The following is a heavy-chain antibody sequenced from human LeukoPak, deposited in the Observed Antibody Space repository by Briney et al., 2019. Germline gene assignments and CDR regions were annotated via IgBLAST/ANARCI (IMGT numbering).Heavy chain of an antibody. V-gene: IGHV1-18*01. J-gene: IGHJ5*02. CDR3: ARASQYYYDSSGVSWLDP. CDR1: GYTFTSYG. D-gene: IGHD3-22*01. CDR2: ISAYNGNT. Sequence: GASVKVSCKASGYTFTSYGISWVRQAPGQGLEWMGWISAYNGNTNYAQKLQGRVTMTTDTSTSTAYMELRSLRSDDTAVYYCARASQYYYDSSGVSWLDPWGQGTLVAVSS.